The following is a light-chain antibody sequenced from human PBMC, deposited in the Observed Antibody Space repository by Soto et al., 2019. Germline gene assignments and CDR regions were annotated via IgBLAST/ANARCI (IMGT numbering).Light chain of an antibody. J-gene: IGLJ1*01. CDR3: SSYTTSSTYV. Sequence: QCVLTQPASVCGSPGQSITISCTGNSSDVDSYNYVSWYQQHPGKAPKVMIYDVSNRPSGVSYRFSGSKSGNTASLTISGLQAEDEAAYYCSSYTTSSTYVFGTGTRSPS. CDR1: SSDVDSYNY. V-gene: IGLV2-14*01. CDR2: DVS.